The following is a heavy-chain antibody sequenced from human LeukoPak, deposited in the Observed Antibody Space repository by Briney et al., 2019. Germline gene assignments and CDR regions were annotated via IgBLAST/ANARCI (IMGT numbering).Heavy chain of an antibody. CDR2: LNKDGSEK. Sequence: GGSLRLSCAASGFTFSTYWMSWVRQAPGKGLEWVANLNKDGSEKYHVDSVKGRFTISRDNAKNSLYLQMNSLRAEDTAVYYCARGTGRGMGVWGQGTTVTVSS. J-gene: IGHJ6*01. V-gene: IGHV3-7*05. D-gene: IGHD1-1*01. CDR1: GFTFSTYW. CDR3: ARGTGRGMGV.